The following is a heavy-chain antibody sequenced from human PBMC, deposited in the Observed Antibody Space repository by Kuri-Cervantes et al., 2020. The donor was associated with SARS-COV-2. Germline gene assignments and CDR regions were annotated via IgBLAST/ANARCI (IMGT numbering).Heavy chain of an antibody. CDR2: IIPTFDTT. D-gene: IGHD2-8*02. J-gene: IGHJ5*02. V-gene: IGHV1-69*13. CDR1: GGTFSSYS. CDR3: ARSQGYCTADSCSWNWFDP. Sequence: SVKASCKASGGTFSSYSVNWVRQAPGQGLEWMGRIIPTFDTTTYAQKFQGRVIFTADESSSTAYMEVNSLTSEDTAVYFCARSQGYCTADSCSWNWFDPWGQGTQVTVSS.